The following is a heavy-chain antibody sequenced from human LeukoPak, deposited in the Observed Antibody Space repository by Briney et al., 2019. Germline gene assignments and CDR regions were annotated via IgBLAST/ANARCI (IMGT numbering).Heavy chain of an antibody. J-gene: IGHJ4*02. CDR1: GFTYSSYG. D-gene: IGHD5-18*01. CDR3: AKDPGYTYGYSLDY. V-gene: IGHV3-30*18. Sequence: PGGSLRLSCAASGFTYSSYGMHWVRQAPGKGLEWVAVISYDGSNKYYADSVKGRFTISRDNSEHTLYLEMNSLRGEDTAMYYCAKDPGYTYGYSLDYWGQGTLVTVSS. CDR2: ISYDGSNK.